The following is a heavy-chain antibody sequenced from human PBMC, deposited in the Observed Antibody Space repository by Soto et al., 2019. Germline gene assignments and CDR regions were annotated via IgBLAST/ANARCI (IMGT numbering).Heavy chain of an antibody. V-gene: IGHV3-23*01. Sequence: GGSLRLSCEASGFTFSSYAMNWVRQAPGKGLEWISVISGSGGATYFADSVKGRFVISRDNSKNTLYLQMNSLRAEDTAVYYCANPLMPATSILTGFDYWGQGTLVTVSS. CDR1: GFTFSSYA. J-gene: IGHJ4*02. CDR3: ANPLMPATSILTGFDY. D-gene: IGHD6-6*01. CDR2: ISGSGGAT.